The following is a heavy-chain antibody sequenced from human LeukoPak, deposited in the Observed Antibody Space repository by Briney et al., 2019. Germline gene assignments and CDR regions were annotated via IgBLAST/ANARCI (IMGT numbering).Heavy chain of an antibody. D-gene: IGHD3-3*01. CDR3: ASGPDFYMHV. CDR1: GGSISSNY. J-gene: IGHJ6*03. V-gene: IGHV4-59*01. Sequence: PSETLSLTCTISGGSISSNYWSWIRQPPGKGLEWIGYIYYSGRTKNNPSLKSRVTISVDTSKNQFSLKPSSVATADTAVYYRASGPDFYMHVWGKGTTVTVSS. CDR2: IYYSGRT.